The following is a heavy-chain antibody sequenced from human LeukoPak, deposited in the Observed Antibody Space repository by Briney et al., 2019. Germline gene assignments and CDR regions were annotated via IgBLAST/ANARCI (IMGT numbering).Heavy chain of an antibody. CDR2: ISSSSTYI. D-gene: IGHD3-22*01. V-gene: IGHV3-21*01. CDR1: GFTFSRCS. J-gene: IGHJ4*02. Sequence: PGGSLRLSCGASGFTFSRCSMNWVRQAPGKGLEWVSFISSSSTYIYYADSVKGRFTISRDNAKNSLYLQMNSLRAEDTAVYYCARDSYYYDSSGYYPDTFDYWGQGTLVTVSS. CDR3: ARDSYYYDSSGYYPDTFDY.